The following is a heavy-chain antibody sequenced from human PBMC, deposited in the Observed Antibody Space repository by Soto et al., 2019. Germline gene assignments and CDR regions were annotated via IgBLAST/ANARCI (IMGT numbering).Heavy chain of an antibody. CDR2: IIPILGIA. J-gene: IGHJ5*02. D-gene: IGHD4-4*01. CDR3: ARGSVTTGWFDP. CDR1: GGTFSSYT. V-gene: IGHV1-69*02. Sequence: QVQLVQSGAEVKKPGSSVKVSCKASGGTFSSYTISWVRQAPGQGLEWMGRIIPILGIANYAQKFQGRVTITADKSTSTAYMELRSLRSEDTAVYYCARGSVTTGWFDPWGQGTLVTVSS.